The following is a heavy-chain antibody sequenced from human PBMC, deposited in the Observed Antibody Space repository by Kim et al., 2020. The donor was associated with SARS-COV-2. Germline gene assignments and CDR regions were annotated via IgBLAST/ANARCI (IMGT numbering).Heavy chain of an antibody. D-gene: IGHD6-13*01. J-gene: IGHJ6*02. Sequence: GGSLRLSCAASGFTFSSYAMHWVRQAPGKGLEWVAVISYDGSNKYYADSVKGRFTISRDNSKNTLYLQMNSLRAEDTAVYYCARDPAGYSNPPYYYYYYGMDVWGQGNTVTVSS. V-gene: IGHV3-30-3*01. CDR3: ARDPAGYSNPPYYYYYYGMDV. CDR2: ISYDGSNK. CDR1: GFTFSSYA.